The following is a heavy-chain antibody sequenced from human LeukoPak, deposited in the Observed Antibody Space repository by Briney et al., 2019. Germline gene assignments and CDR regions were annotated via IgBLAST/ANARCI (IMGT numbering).Heavy chain of an antibody. CDR1: GYTFTSYG. CDR2: ISAYNGNT. V-gene: IGHV1-18*04. Sequence: ASVKVSCKASGYTFTSYGISWVRQAPGEGLEWMGWISAYNGNTNYAQKLQGRVTMTTDTSTSTAYMELRSLRSDDTAVYYCARAYDYGDYSDYWGQGTLVTVSS. CDR3: ARAYDYGDYSDY. J-gene: IGHJ4*02. D-gene: IGHD4-17*01.